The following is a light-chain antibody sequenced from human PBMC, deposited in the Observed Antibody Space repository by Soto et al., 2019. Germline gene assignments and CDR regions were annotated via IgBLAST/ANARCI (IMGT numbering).Light chain of an antibody. J-gene: IGKJ4*01. CDR2: GAS. CDR3: QQYGNLPLT. Sequence: EIVLTQSPDTLSLSPGERATLSCRASQSVSSTSLAWYQQKPGQAPRLLTYGASSRATGIPDRFSGSGSGSDFTLTISRLEPEDFAVYYCQQYGNLPLTFGGGTQVEIK. CDR1: QSVSSTS. V-gene: IGKV3-20*01.